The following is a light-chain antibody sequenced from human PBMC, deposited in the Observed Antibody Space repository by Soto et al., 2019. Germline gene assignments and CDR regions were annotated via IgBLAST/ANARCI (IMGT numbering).Light chain of an antibody. CDR1: QGISSY. J-gene: IGKJ5*01. Sequence: AIRMTQSPSSFSASTGDRVTITCRASQGISSYLAWYQQKPGKAPKLLIYAASTLQSGVPSRFSGSGSGTDFTLTISCLQSEDFATYYCQQYYSYPPDFGQGTLLEIK. V-gene: IGKV1-8*01. CDR2: AAS. CDR3: QQYYSYPPD.